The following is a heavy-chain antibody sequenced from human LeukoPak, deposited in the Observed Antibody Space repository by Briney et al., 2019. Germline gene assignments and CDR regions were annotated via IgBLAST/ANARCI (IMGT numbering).Heavy chain of an antibody. CDR1: GFTFDDYA. V-gene: IGHV3-9*01. Sequence: PGRSLRLSCAASGFTFDDYAMHWVRQAPGKGLEWVSGISWNSGSIGYADSVKGRFTISRDNAKNSLYLQMNSLRAEDTALYYCAKVIVRWELGAFDIWGQGTMVTVSS. CDR2: ISWNSGSI. CDR3: AKVIVRWELGAFDI. J-gene: IGHJ3*02. D-gene: IGHD1-26*01.